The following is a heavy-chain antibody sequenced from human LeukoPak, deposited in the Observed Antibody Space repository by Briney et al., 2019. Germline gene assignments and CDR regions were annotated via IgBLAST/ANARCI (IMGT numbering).Heavy chain of an antibody. CDR3: ASHSYGSGSDFDY. V-gene: IGHV3-74*01. CDR2: IKGDGSST. J-gene: IGHJ4*02. Sequence: GGSLRLSCATSGFTFSNYWMHWVRQVPGKGVVWVSRIKGDGSSTRNADSVQGRFTISRDNAKNTLYLQMNSLRAEDTAVYYCASHSYGSGSDFDYWGQGTLVTVSS. D-gene: IGHD3-10*01. CDR1: GFTFSNYW.